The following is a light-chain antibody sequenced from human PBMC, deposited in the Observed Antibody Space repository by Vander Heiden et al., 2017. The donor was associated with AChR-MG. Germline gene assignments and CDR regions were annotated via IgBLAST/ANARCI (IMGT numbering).Light chain of an antibody. V-gene: IGLV1-44*01. J-gene: IGLJ3*02. CDR2: NTD. CDR3: SSWDDSLSGPFWV. Sequence: QSVLTQPPSVSGTPGQRVPTPCSGSISDIGSHNVHWYQQVPGGAPKVLIYNTDQRPSGFPDRFSGSKSGTSASLAISGLQSEDESDYYCSSWDDSLSGPFWVFGGGTKLTVL. CDR1: ISDIGSHN.